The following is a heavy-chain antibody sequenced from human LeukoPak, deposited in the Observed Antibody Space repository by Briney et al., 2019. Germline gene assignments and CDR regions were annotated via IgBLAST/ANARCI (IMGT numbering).Heavy chain of an antibody. J-gene: IGHJ4*02. V-gene: IGHV1-18*01. Sequence: ASVKVSCKASGYTFTSYGISWVRQAPGHGLEWMGWISAYNGNTNYAQKLQGRVTMTTDTSTSTAYMELRSLRSDDTAVYYCARDVYSSSWYGEYYFDYWGQGTLVTVSS. D-gene: IGHD6-13*01. CDR1: GYTFTSYG. CDR3: ARDVYSSSWYGEYYFDY. CDR2: ISAYNGNT.